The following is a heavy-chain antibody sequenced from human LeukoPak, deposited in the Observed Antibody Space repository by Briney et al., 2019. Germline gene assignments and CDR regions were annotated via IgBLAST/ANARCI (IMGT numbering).Heavy chain of an antibody. CDR1: GYTFTRYA. V-gene: IGHV7-4-1*02. J-gene: IGHJ5*02. CDR3: VRDPSSGSPRFDP. CDR2: INTNTGKP. Sequence: ASVTVSCKASGYTFTRYAMNWVRQAPGQGLEWMGWINTNTGKPTYVQGFTGRFVFSLDTSVSTAYLQISSLKAEDTAVYYCVRDPSSGSPRFDPWGQGTLVTVSS. D-gene: IGHD3-22*01.